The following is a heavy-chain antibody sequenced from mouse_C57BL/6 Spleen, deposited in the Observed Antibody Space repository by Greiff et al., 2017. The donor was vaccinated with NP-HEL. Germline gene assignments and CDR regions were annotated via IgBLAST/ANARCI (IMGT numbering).Heavy chain of an antibody. CDR2: IDPENGDT. CDR1: GFNIKDDY. CDR3: TRFDYDGGLDY. V-gene: IGHV14-4*01. J-gene: IGHJ2*01. Sequence: EVQLQQSGAELVRPGASVKLSCTASGFNIKDDYMHWVKQRPEQGLEWIGWIDPENGDTEYASKFQGKATITADTSSNTSYLPLSSLTSEDTAVYYCTRFDYDGGLDYWGQGTTLTVSS. D-gene: IGHD2-4*01.